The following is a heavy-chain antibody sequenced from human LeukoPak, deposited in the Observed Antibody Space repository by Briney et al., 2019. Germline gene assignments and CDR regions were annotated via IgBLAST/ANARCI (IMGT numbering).Heavy chain of an antibody. Sequence: PSETLSLTCTVSGGSISSYYWSWIRQPPGKGLEWIGYIYYSGSTNYNPSLKGRVTISVDTSKNQFSLKLSSVTAADTAVYYCARAARSSGYYYFDYWGQGTLVTVSS. CDR1: GGSISSYY. J-gene: IGHJ4*02. V-gene: IGHV4-59*01. CDR2: IYYSGST. CDR3: ARAARSSGYYYFDY. D-gene: IGHD2-2*03.